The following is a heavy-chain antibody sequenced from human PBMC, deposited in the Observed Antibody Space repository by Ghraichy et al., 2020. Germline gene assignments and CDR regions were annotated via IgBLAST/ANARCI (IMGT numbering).Heavy chain of an antibody. Sequence: SVKVSCKASGYSFSDYYMHWVRQAPGQGLEWMGWINPNSGGTNYAQNFQGRVTMTRDTSISTAYMELSRLTSDDTAVYYCARERVAGTENYGMDVWGQGTTVTVSS. D-gene: IGHD6-19*01. CDR1: GYSFSDYY. CDR3: ARERVAGTENYGMDV. J-gene: IGHJ6*02. CDR2: INPNSGGT. V-gene: IGHV1-2*02.